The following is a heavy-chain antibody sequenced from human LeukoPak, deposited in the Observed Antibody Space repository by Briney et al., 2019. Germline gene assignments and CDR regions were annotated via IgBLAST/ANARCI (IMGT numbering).Heavy chain of an antibody. J-gene: IGHJ5*02. D-gene: IGHD3-3*01. CDR3: AREASGWSGYPLGSWFDP. CDR2: IKQDGSEK. CDR1: GFTFSSYW. V-gene: IGHV3-7*01. Sequence: GGSLRLSCAASGFTFSSYWMSWVRQAPGKGLEWVANIKQDGSEKYYVDSVKGRFTISRDNAKNSLYLQMNSLRAEDTAVYYCAREASGWSGYPLGSWFDPWGQGTLVTVSS.